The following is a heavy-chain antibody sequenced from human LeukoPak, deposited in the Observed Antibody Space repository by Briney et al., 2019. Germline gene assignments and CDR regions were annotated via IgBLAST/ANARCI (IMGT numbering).Heavy chain of an antibody. Sequence: GGSLRLSCAASGFTFSSYVTSWVRQAPGKGLEWVSAISGSGGSTYYADSVKGRFTISRDNSKNTLYLQMNSLRAEDTAVYYCAKEVASGWYNWFDPWGQGTLVIVSS. V-gene: IGHV3-23*01. D-gene: IGHD6-19*01. CDR1: GFTFSSYV. CDR2: ISGSGGST. J-gene: IGHJ5*02. CDR3: AKEVASGWYNWFDP.